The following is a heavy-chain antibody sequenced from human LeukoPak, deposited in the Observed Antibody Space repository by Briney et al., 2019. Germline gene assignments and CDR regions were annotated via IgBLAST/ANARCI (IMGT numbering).Heavy chain of an antibody. D-gene: IGHD6-6*01. J-gene: IGHJ4*02. V-gene: IGHV3-33*01. CDR2: RWYDGSNK. CDR1: GFTFSSYG. CDR3: ARENSSSSLDY. Sequence: PGGSLRLSCAASGFTFSSYGMHWVRQAPGKGLEWVAVRWYDGSNKYYADSVKGRFTISRDNSKNTLYLQMNSLRAEDTAAYYCARENSSSSLDYWGQGTLVTVSS.